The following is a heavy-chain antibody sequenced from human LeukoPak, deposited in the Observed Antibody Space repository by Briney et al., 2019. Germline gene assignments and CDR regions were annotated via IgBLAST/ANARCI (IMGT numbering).Heavy chain of an antibody. CDR2: MNPNSGNT. J-gene: IGHJ6*03. V-gene: IGHV1-8*01. Sequence: ASVKVSCKASGYTFTSYDINWVRQATGQGLEWMGWMNPNSGNTGYAQKFQGRATMTRNTSISTAYMELSSLRSEDTAVYYCARVYSGYDFGYYYYMDVWGKGTTVTVSS. CDR3: ARVYSGYDFGYYYYMDV. D-gene: IGHD5-12*01. CDR1: GYTFTSYD.